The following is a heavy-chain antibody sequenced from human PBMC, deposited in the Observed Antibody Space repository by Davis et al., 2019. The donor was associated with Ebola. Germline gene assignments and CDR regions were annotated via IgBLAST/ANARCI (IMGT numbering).Heavy chain of an antibody. Sequence: GESLKISCAASGFTFSSYWMSWVRQAPGKGLEWVANIKQDGSEKYYVDSVKGRFTISRDNAKNSLYLQMNSLRAEDTAVYYCARVLRYCSGGSCHFYGMDVWGQGTTVTVSS. D-gene: IGHD2-15*01. CDR3: ARVLRYCSGGSCHFYGMDV. CDR1: GFTFSSYW. J-gene: IGHJ6*02. CDR2: IKQDGSEK. V-gene: IGHV3-7*01.